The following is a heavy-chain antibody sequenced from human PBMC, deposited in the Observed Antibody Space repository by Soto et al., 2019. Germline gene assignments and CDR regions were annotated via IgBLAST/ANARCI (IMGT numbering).Heavy chain of an antibody. V-gene: IGHV3-33*01. CDR3: ARGSRITGTTFSYYFDY. J-gene: IGHJ4*02. CDR1: GFTFSSYG. D-gene: IGHD1-7*01. Sequence: GGSLRLSCAASGFTFSSYGMHWVRQAPGKGLEWVAVIWYDGSNKYYADSVKGRFTISRDNSKNTLYLQMNSLRAEDTAVYYCARGSRITGTTFSYYFDYWGQGTLVTVS. CDR2: IWYDGSNK.